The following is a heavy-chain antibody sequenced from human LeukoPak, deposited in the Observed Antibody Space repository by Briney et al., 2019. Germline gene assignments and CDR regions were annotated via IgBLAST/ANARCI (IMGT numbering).Heavy chain of an antibody. CDR2: INSDGSST. J-gene: IGHJ6*03. CDR3: ARDDGNYYYYMDV. D-gene: IGHD4-17*01. Sequence: GGSLRLSCAASGFTFSSYWMHWVRQAPGRGLVWVSRINSDGSSTSYADSVKGRFTISRDNAKNTLYLQMNSLRAEDTAVYYCARDDGNYYYYMDVWGKGTTVTVSS. CDR1: GFTFSSYW. V-gene: IGHV3-74*01.